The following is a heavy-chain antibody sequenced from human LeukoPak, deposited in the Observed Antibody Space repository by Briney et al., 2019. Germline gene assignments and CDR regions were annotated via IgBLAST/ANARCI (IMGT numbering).Heavy chain of an antibody. Sequence: GESLKISCKGSGYIFSTYWIGWVRQMPGKGLEWMGIIYPGDSDTRYSPSFQGQVTISADKSISTAYLQWSSLKASDTAMYFCARPDSSSWHFDYWGQGTLVTVSS. J-gene: IGHJ4*02. CDR1: GYIFSTYW. CDR2: IYPGDSDT. D-gene: IGHD6-13*01. V-gene: IGHV5-51*01. CDR3: ARPDSSSWHFDY.